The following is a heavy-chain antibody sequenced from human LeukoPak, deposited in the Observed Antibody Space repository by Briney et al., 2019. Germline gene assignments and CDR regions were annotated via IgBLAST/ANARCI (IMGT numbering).Heavy chain of an antibody. J-gene: IGHJ4*02. V-gene: IGHV1-8*01. CDR1: GYTFTSYD. Sequence: ASVKVSCKASGYTFTSYDINWVRQATGQGLEWMGWMNPNSGNTGYAQKFQGRVTMTRNISISTAYMELSSLRSEDTAVYYCARAVRGVNFFVYWGQGTLVTVSS. CDR3: ARAVRGVNFFVY. CDR2: MNPNSGNT. D-gene: IGHD3-10*01.